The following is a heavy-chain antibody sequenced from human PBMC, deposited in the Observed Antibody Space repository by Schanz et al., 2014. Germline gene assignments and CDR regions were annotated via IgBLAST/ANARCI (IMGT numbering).Heavy chain of an antibody. CDR2: ISAYNGNM. D-gene: IGHD3-22*01. J-gene: IGHJ4*02. Sequence: QVQLVQSGAEVKKPGASVMLSCKTSGYSFNLFGVSWVRQAPGQGLEWMGWISAYNGNMNYAPKFQGRVTMTTDTSTSTAYMKLRNLRSDDTAVYYCVRDGDERLVVIFDQWGQGTLVTVSS. CDR1: GYSFNLFG. CDR3: VRDGDERLVVIFDQ. V-gene: IGHV1-18*04.